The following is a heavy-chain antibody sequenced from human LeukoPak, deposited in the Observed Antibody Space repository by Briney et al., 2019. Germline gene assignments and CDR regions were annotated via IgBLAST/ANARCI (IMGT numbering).Heavy chain of an antibody. V-gene: IGHV3-21*01. CDR2: ISSSSSYT. D-gene: IGHD1-1*01. CDR1: GFTFSSYS. Sequence: NPGGSLRLSCAASGFTFSSYSMNWVRKAPGKGLEWVSSISSSSSYTYYADSVKGRFTISRDNAKNSLYLQMNSLRAEDTAVYYCARDGAGTTLVGWFDPWGQGTLVTVSS. J-gene: IGHJ5*02. CDR3: ARDGAGTTLVGWFDP.